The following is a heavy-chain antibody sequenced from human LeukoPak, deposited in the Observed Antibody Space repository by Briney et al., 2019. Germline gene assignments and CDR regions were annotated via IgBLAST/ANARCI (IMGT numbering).Heavy chain of an antibody. V-gene: IGHV4-4*07. CDR1: GGSISSYY. Sequence: SETLSLTCPVSGGSISSYYWTWIRQPAGKGLEWIGRIYTTGSTNYNPSLNSRVTMSVDTSKKQFSLKLSSVTAADTAVYYCARQIAVAGKAVFDCWGQGTLVTVSS. CDR3: ARQIAVAGKAVFDC. J-gene: IGHJ4*02. D-gene: IGHD6-19*01. CDR2: IYTTGST.